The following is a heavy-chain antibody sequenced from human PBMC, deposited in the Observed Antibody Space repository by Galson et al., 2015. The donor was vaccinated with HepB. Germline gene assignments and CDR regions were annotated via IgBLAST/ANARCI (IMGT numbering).Heavy chain of an antibody. CDR3: AKDGGTWDYDY. V-gene: IGHV3-30*02. D-gene: IGHD2-15*01. J-gene: IGHJ4*02. CDR1: GFTFSRSG. CDR2: IQYDGSNK. Sequence: LRLSCAASGFTFSRSGMHWVRQAPGKGLEWVAFIQYDGSNKYYADSVKGRFTVSRDNSKNTLSLQMNSLRGEDTAVYYCAKDGGTWDYDYWGQGTLVTVSS.